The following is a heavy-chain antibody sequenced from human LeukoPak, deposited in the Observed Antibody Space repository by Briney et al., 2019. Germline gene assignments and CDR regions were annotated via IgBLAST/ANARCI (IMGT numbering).Heavy chain of an antibody. CDR3: ARVFYYYGMDV. Sequence: SETLSLTCAVYGGSFSGYYWSWIRQPPGKGLEWIGEINHSGSTNYNPSLKSRITISVDTSKNQFSLKLSSVAAADTAVYYCARVFYYYGMDVWGQGTTVTVSS. CDR1: GGSFSGYY. J-gene: IGHJ6*02. V-gene: IGHV4-34*01. CDR2: INHSGST.